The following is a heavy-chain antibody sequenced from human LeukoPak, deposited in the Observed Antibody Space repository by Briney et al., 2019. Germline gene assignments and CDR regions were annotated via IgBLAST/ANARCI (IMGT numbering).Heavy chain of an antibody. V-gene: IGHV3-23*01. CDR3: AKDLYTYYYDSSGYHPGGFDY. Sequence: PGGSLRLSCAASGFSFSNYAMSWVRQAPARGLEWVSSIRGGGGSTYYADSVKGRFTISRDNSKNTLYLQMNSLRAEDTAVYYCAKDLYTYYYDSSGYHPGGFDYWGQGTLVTVSS. J-gene: IGHJ4*02. CDR1: GFSFSNYA. CDR2: IRGGGGST. D-gene: IGHD3-22*01.